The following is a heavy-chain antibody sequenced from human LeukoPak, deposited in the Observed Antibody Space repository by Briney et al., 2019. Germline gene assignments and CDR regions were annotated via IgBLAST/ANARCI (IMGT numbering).Heavy chain of an antibody. Sequence: SETLSLTCTDSGGSISSSSYYWGWIRQPPGKGLEWIGSIYYSGSTYYNPSLKSRVTISVDTSKNQFSLKLSSVTAADTAVYYCAREIAAYFDYWGQGTLVTVSS. V-gene: IGHV4-39*07. CDR2: IYYSGST. J-gene: IGHJ4*02. CDR3: AREIAAYFDY. D-gene: IGHD6-25*01. CDR1: GGSISSSSYY.